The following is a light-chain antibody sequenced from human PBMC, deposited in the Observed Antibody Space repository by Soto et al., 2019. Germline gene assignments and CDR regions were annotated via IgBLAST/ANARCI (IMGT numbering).Light chain of an antibody. J-gene: IGKJ1*01. V-gene: IGKV3-20*01. CDR1: QSVSSRS. Sequence: EIVLAQSPGALSLSPGERATLSCRGSQSVSSRSLAWYQQKPGQAPRLLISDASNRAADIPDRFSGSGSGTDFTLTINRLEPEDFAVYYCQQYAGSPRTFGQGTKVDIK. CDR3: QQYAGSPRT. CDR2: DAS.